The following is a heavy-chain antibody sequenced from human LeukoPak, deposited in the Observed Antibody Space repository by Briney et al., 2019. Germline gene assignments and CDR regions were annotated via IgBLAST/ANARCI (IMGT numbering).Heavy chain of an antibody. CDR1: GSSFSRYW. V-gene: IGHV5-51*01. J-gene: IGHJ5*02. D-gene: IGHD2-8*02. Sequence: GESLQISCQGSGSSFSRYWIGWVRQLPGKGLEWMGIIYPGDSDTTYSPAFQGQVTISADKSISTAYLQWARLKASDTAMYYCVRHTGWFDPWGQGTLVTVSS. CDR2: IYPGDSDT. CDR3: VRHTGWFDP.